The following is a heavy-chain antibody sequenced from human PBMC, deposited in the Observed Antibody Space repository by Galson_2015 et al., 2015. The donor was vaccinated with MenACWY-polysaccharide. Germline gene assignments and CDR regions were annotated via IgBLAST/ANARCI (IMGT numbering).Heavy chain of an antibody. Sequence: SLRLSCAASGFTFSSYAMSWVRQAPGKGPEWVSAISDSGGTTFYADSVKGRFTISRDNSKNTLFLQMISLRVKDTAVYYCAKAHIAARPDRRMVYYYYMDVWGKGTMVTVSS. J-gene: IGHJ6*03. CDR1: GFTFSSYA. V-gene: IGHV3-23*01. CDR2: ISDSGGTT. CDR3: AKAHIAARPDRRMVYYYYMDV. D-gene: IGHD6-6*01.